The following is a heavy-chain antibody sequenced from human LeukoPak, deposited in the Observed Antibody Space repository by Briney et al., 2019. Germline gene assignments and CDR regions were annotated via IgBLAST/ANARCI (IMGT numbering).Heavy chain of an antibody. V-gene: IGHV4-39*01. CDR3: ARHAQDLGIKV. J-gene: IGHJ6*02. CDR1: GASISSSDSY. Sequence: KPSETLSLTRTVSGASISSSDSYWSWIRQPPGKGLEWIGSIYRRGSTSYNPSLKSRVTVSEDMSKNHFSLRLSSVTAADTAVYYCARHAQDLGIKVWGQGTTVTVSS. CDR2: IYRRGST.